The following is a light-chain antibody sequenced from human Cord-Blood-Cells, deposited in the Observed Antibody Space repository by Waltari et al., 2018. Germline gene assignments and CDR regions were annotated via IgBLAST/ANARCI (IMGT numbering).Light chain of an antibody. CDR1: QSVSSN. V-gene: IGKV3-15*01. CDR3: QQYNNWPYT. J-gene: IGKJ2*01. CDR2: GAS. Sequence: EIVMTQSPATLSVSPGERATLSCSASQSVSSNLAWYQQKPGQAPRRLIYGASTRATGIPTRFSGSWSGTEFTLTISSLQSEDFAVYCCQQYNNWPYTFGQGTKLEIK.